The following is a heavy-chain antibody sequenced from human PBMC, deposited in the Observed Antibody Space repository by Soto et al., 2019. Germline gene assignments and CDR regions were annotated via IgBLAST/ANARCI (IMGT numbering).Heavy chain of an antibody. Sequence: VQLVQSGGGVVQPGRSLRLSCVASGFTFSADGMHWVLQAPGKGLEWVSAISSDGNKKDYGDSVQGRFTISRDNSKNTLYLQMNSLRAEDTAVYYCAKALGVCDGSGEFSDYFDYWGQGTLVTVSS. CDR2: ISSDGNKK. J-gene: IGHJ4*02. D-gene: IGHD3-22*01. CDR3: AKALGVCDGSGEFSDYFDY. CDR1: GFTFSADG. V-gene: IGHV3-30*18.